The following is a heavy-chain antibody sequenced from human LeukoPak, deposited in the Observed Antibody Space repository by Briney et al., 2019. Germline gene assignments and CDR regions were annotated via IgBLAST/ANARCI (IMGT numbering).Heavy chain of an antibody. J-gene: IGHJ6*02. D-gene: IGHD3-10*01. CDR1: GFTFSIYA. CDR2: ISYDGSNK. Sequence: GRSLRLSCAASGFTFSIYAMRWVRQAPGKGLEWVAVISYDGSNKYYADSVKGRFTISRDHSKNTLYLQMNSLRAEDTAVYYCHYGSGRSTTNYYYYGMDVWGQGTTVTVSS. CDR3: HYGSGRSTTNYYYYGMDV. V-gene: IGHV3-30-3*01.